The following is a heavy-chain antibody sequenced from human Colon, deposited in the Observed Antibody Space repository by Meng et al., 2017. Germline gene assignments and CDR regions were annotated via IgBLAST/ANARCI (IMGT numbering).Heavy chain of an antibody. D-gene: IGHD2-2*01. Sequence: GESLKISCKGSGYSFTSYWIGWVRQMPGKGLEWMGIIYPGDSDTRYSPSFQGQVTISADKSINTAYLQWSSLKAPDTAMYYCARGMDQYCSSTSCPLLYWGQGPLVTVSS. CDR1: GYSFTSYW. V-gene: IGHV5-51*01. CDR2: IYPGDSDT. CDR3: ARGMDQYCSSTSCPLLY. J-gene: IGHJ4*02.